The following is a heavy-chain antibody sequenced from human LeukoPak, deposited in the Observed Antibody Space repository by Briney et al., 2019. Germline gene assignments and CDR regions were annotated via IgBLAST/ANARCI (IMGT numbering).Heavy chain of an antibody. Sequence: GGSLGLSCAASGFTFSSYAMHWVRQAPGKGLEWVAVISYDGSNKYYADSVKGRFTISRDNSKNTLYLQMNSLRAEDTAVYYCAREGSSSGWYGYYGMDVWGQGTTVTVSS. D-gene: IGHD6-19*01. CDR2: ISYDGSNK. J-gene: IGHJ6*02. V-gene: IGHV3-30-3*01. CDR3: AREGSSSGWYGYYGMDV. CDR1: GFTFSSYA.